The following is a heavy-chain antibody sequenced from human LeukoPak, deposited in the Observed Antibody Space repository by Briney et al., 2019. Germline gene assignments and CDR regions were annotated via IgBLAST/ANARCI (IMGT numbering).Heavy chain of an antibody. CDR2: INPNRGGT. V-gene: IGHV1-2*02. J-gene: IGHJ4*02. D-gene: IGHD3-22*01. Sequence: ASVKVSCKASGYTFTGYYMHWVRQAPGQGLEWMGWINPNRGGTNYAQKFQGRVTMTRDTSISTAYMELSRLRSDDTAVYYCARTYSSGYYYVPTFDYWGQGTLVTVSS. CDR1: GYTFTGYY. CDR3: ARTYSSGYYYVPTFDY.